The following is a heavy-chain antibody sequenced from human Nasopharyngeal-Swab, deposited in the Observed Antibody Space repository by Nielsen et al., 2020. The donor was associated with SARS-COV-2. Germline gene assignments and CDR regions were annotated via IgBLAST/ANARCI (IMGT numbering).Heavy chain of an antibody. CDR1: GGSISSGDYS. CDR2: IYYSGNT. Sequence: SETLSLTCAVSGGSISSGDYSWSWIRQPPGKGLEWLGYIYYSGNTYHNAALKSRVTTAIDTSKNQFSLKLSSVTAADTAVYYCVRVSGYNFGIYYMDVWGTGTTVTVSS. J-gene: IGHJ6*03. V-gene: IGHV4-30-4*07. CDR3: VRVSGYNFGIYYMDV. D-gene: IGHD3-22*01.